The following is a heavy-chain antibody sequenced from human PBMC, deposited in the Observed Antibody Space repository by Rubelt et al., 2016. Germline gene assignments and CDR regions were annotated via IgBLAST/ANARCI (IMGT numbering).Heavy chain of an antibody. V-gene: IGHV7-4-1*02. D-gene: IGHD6-6*01. CDR3: ATNIAARLSGVY. CDR1: GYTFTSYA. J-gene: IGHJ4*02. CDR2: INTNTGNP. Sequence: QVQLVQSGSELKKPGASVKVSCKASGYTFTSYAMNWVRQAPGQGLEWMGWINTNTGNPTYAQGFTGRFVFSLETAVRTGDLQISSLKAEDTAVYYCATNIAARLSGVYWGQGTLVTVSS.